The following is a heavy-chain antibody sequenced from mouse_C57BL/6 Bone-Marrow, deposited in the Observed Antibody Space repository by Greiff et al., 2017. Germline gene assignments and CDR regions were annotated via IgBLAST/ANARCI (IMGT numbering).Heavy chain of an antibody. V-gene: IGHV10-1*01. CDR2: IRSKSNNYAT. CDR3: VRQGGCVRGAMDY. J-gene: IGHJ4*01. CDR1: GFSFNTYA. D-gene: IGHD2-14*01. Sequence: EVQRVESGGGLVQPKGSLKLSCAASGFSFNTYAMNWVRQAPGKGLEWVARIRSKSNNYATYYADSVKDRFTISRDDSESMLYLQRNNLKTEDTAMYYCVRQGGCVRGAMDYWGQGTSVTVS.